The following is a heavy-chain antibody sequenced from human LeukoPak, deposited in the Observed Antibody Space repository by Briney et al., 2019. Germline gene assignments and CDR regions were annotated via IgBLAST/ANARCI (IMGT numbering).Heavy chain of an antibody. CDR2: ISAGGVSLFSGSGSAA. Sequence: GGSLRLSCVASGFTFSNYAMIWVRQAPGKGPQWVSVISAGGVSLFSGSGSAAYYADSVGGRFTISRDNSKNTLYLQMNSLRADDTAVYYCAKGGIDTAMVNYYYYGMDVWGQGTTVTVSS. D-gene: IGHD5-18*01. CDR3: AKGGIDTAMVNYYYYGMDV. V-gene: IGHV3-23*01. CDR1: GFTFSNYA. J-gene: IGHJ6*02.